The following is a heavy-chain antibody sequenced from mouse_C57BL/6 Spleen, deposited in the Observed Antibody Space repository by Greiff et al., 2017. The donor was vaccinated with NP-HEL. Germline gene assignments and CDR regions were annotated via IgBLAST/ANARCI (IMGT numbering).Heavy chain of an antibody. CDR2: ISGGGGNT. V-gene: IGHV5-9*01. D-gene: IGHD2-4*01. CDR1: GFTFSSYT. Sequence: EVQLVESGGGLVKPGGSLKLSCAASGFTFSSYTMSWVRQTPEKRLEWVATISGGGGNTYYPDSVKGRFTISRDNAKTTLYLQMSSLRSEDTALYYCARQYDYFYYAMDYWGQGTSVTVSS. CDR3: ARQYDYFYYAMDY. J-gene: IGHJ4*01.